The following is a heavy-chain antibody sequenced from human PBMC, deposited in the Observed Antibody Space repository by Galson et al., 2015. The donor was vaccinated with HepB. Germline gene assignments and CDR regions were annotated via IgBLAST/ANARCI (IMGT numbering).Heavy chain of an antibody. J-gene: IGHJ3*02. CDR1: GYTFTGYY. V-gene: IGHV1-46*01. CDR3: ARDFDSGGKEI. Sequence: SVKVSCKASGYTFTGYYMHWVRQAPGQGLEWMGIINPSGGGAHYAQNLQGRVTLTRDTSTRTVYMELRSLRSEDTAVYYCARDFDSGGKEIWGQGTLVTVSS. CDR2: INPSGGGA. D-gene: IGHD4-23*01.